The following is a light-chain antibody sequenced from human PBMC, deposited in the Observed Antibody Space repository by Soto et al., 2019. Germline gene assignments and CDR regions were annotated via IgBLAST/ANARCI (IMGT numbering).Light chain of an antibody. CDR3: LLYYGGQLGV. CDR1: TGAVTSGNY. CDR2: STN. V-gene: IGLV7-43*01. Sequence: QAVVTQEPSLTVSPGGTVTLTCAASTGAVTSGNYPNWFQQKPGQAPRALIYSTNHKYSWTPARFSGSLLGGKAALTPSGVQPEDEADYYCLLYYGGQLGVFGGGTKLTVL. J-gene: IGLJ2*01.